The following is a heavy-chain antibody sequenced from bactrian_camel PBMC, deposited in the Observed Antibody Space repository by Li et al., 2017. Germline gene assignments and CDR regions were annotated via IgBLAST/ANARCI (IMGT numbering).Heavy chain of an antibody. V-gene: IGHV3S57*01. CDR1: GYSAYSTYC. J-gene: IGHJ4*01. D-gene: IGHD2*01. CDR3: AARQIWYVPSLFKESAYLY. Sequence: HVQLVESGGGSVQAGGSLILSCTASGYSAYSTYCMGWYREAPGEDREGIATIDAAGSATYADSVEGRFTISKDSRDNTLYLQMDSLKPEDTATYYCAARQIWYVPSLFKESAYLYWGHGTQVTVS. CDR2: IDAAGSA.